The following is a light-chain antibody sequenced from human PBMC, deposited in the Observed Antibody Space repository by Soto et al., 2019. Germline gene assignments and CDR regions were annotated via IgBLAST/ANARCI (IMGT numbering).Light chain of an antibody. CDR3: QSYDSSLSNVV. Sequence: QSVLTQPPSVSGAPGQRVTISCTGSSSNIGATYDVNWYQQLPGTAPKLLIYDDSNRPSGVPDRFSGSTSGTSASLAITGLQAEDEGDYYCQSYDSSLSNVVFGGGTKLTVL. CDR2: DDS. J-gene: IGLJ2*01. V-gene: IGLV1-40*01. CDR1: SSNIGATYD.